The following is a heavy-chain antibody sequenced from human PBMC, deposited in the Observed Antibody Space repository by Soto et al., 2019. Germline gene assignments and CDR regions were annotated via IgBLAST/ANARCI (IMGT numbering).Heavy chain of an antibody. CDR3: ARRSHIVVVPS. J-gene: IGHJ4*02. CDR1: GASFSDANYY. CDR2: FYYDVRT. V-gene: IGHV4-39*02. Sequence: SETLSLTCIVSGASFSDANYYWVWILHPPGEGLEWIGSFYYDVRTYYNASLKSRVTISVDTSKNHFSLMLTSVTAADTAVYYCARRSHIVVVPSWGKGTMVNVSA. D-gene: IGHD2-21*01.